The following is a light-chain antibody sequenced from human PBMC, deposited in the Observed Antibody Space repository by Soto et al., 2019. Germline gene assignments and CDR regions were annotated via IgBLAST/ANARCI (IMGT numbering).Light chain of an antibody. CDR2: DAS. Sequence: EVVLTQSPATLSLSPGERATLSCWASQSVSSKLAWYQQKPGQAPRLLIYDASTRAPGIPARFSGSGSGTDFTLTISILEPEDFAVYYCQQRSTWPLTFGGGTKVVIK. V-gene: IGKV3-11*01. CDR3: QQRSTWPLT. CDR1: QSVSSK. J-gene: IGKJ4*01.